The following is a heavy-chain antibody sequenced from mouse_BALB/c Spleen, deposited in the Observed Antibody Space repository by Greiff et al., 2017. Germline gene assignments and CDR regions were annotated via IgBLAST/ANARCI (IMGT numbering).Heavy chain of an antibody. D-gene: IGHD4-1*01. Sequence: VQLQQSGPELVKPGASVKMSCKASGYTFTSYVMHWVKQKPGQGLEWIGYINPYNDGTKYNEKFKGKATLTSDKSSSTAYMELSSLTSEDSAGYYWARRGANWNYAMDYWGQGTSVTVSS. J-gene: IGHJ4*01. V-gene: IGHV1-14*01. CDR2: INPYNDGT. CDR3: ARRGANWNYAMDY. CDR1: GYTFTSYV.